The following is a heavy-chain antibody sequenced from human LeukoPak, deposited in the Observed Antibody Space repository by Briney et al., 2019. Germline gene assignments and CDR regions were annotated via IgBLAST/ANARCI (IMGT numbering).Heavy chain of an antibody. CDR2: MNPNSGNT. V-gene: IGHV1-8*01. CDR1: GYTFTSYD. D-gene: IGHD6-13*01. Sequence: ASVKVSCKASGYTFTSYDINWVRQATGQGLEWMGWMNPNSGNTGYAQKFQGRVTMTRNTSISTAYMELSSLRSEDTAVYYCARGPPYSSSWYTWVGYLDYWGQGTLVTVSS. CDR3: ARGPPYSSSWYTWVGYLDY. J-gene: IGHJ4*02.